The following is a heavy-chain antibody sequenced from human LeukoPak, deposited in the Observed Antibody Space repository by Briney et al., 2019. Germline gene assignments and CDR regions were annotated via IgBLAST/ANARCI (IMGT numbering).Heavy chain of an antibody. D-gene: IGHD3-22*01. Sequence: GGSLRLSCTASGFIFSSFWMAWVRQAPGKGLEWVANIKPDGSLQFYGDSVKGRLTISRDNAKNSLYLQMNNLRAEDTALYYCATSYDSSGCDWGQGTLVTVSS. CDR3: ATSYDSSGCD. CDR2: IKPDGSLQ. CDR1: GFIFSSFW. V-gene: IGHV3-7*01. J-gene: IGHJ4*02.